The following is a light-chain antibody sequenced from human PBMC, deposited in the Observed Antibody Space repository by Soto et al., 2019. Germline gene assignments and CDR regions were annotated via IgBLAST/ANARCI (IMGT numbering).Light chain of an antibody. V-gene: IGKV1-39*01. CDR3: QQSYRTPHT. Sequence: DIQMTQFPSSLSASVGDRVTITFRASQGVSAYLLWYQQRQGRAPRLLIYSASSLVSGVPSRFSGSGSGTNFTLTISRLQPEDFAIYYCQQSYRTPHTFGQGTRLEIK. CDR1: QGVSAY. CDR2: SAS. J-gene: IGKJ5*01.